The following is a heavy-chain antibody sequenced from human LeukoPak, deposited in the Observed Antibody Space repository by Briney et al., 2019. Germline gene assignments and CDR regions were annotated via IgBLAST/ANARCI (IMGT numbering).Heavy chain of an antibody. Sequence: GGSLRLSCAASGFTFSSYAMSWVRQAPGKGLELVSAISGSGGSTDYADSVKGRFTISRDNSKNTLYLQMNSLRAEDTAVYYCAKRDITMVRGVPGSFDYWGQGTLVTVSS. CDR2: ISGSGGST. J-gene: IGHJ4*02. D-gene: IGHD3-10*01. CDR1: GFTFSSYA. CDR3: AKRDITMVRGVPGSFDY. V-gene: IGHV3-23*01.